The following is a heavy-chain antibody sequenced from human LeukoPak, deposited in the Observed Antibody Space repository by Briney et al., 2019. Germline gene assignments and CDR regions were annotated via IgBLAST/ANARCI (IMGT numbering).Heavy chain of an antibody. CDR3: ARSSRGYSYLGGIMGSSYYYYYYMDV. CDR2: ISAYNGNT. Sequence: ASVKVSCKASGYTFTSYGISWVRQAPGQGLEWMGWISAYNGNTNYAQKLQGRVTMTTDTSTSTAYMELRSLRSDDTAVYYCARSSRGYSYLGGIMGSSYYYYYYMDVWGKGTTVTVSS. V-gene: IGHV1-18*01. CDR1: GYTFTSYG. J-gene: IGHJ6*03. D-gene: IGHD5-18*01.